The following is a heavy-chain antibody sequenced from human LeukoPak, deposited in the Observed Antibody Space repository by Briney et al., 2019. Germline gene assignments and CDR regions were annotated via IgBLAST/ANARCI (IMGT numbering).Heavy chain of an antibody. CDR1: GYTFTGYY. Sequence: ASVKVSCKASGYTFTGYYMHWVRQAPGQGLEWMGWINPNSGGTNYAQKFQGRVTMTRDTSISTAYVELSRLRSDDTAVYYCARAYIAAAGPTIDYWGQGTLVTVSS. V-gene: IGHV1-2*02. CDR3: ARAYIAAAGPTIDY. CDR2: INPNSGGT. D-gene: IGHD6-13*01. J-gene: IGHJ4*02.